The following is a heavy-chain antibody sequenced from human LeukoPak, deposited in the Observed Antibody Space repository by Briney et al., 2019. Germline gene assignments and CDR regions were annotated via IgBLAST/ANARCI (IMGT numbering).Heavy chain of an antibody. CDR1: GFTVSSNY. D-gene: IGHD2-2*01. V-gene: IGHV3-53*01. J-gene: IGHJ6*02. Sequence: GGSLRLSCAASGFTVSSNYMSWVRQAPGKGLEWVSVIYSGVSTYYADSVKGRFTISRDNSKNTLYLQMNSLRAEDTAVYYCASGGVVVPAAMPAFRDYYGMDVWGQGTTVTVFS. CDR3: ASGGVVVPAAMPAFRDYYGMDV. CDR2: IYSGVST.